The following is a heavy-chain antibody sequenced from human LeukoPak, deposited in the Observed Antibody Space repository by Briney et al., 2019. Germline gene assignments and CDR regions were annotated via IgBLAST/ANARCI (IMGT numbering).Heavy chain of an antibody. CDR2: IYHSGST. V-gene: IGHV4-38-2*02. CDR1: GYSISSGYY. D-gene: IGHD3-9*01. J-gene: IGHJ3*02. Sequence: SETLSLTCTVSGYSISSGYYWGWIRQPPGKGLEWIGSIYHSGSTYYNPSLKSRVTISVDTSKNQFSLKLSSVTAADTAVYYCARRGRYSEPYAFDIWGQGTMVTVSS. CDR3: ARRGRYSEPYAFDI.